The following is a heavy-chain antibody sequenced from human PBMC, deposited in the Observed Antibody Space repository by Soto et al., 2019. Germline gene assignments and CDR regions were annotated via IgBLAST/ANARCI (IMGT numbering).Heavy chain of an antibody. CDR1: GYTFTSYG. D-gene: IGHD3-10*01. CDR3: ARDRTTMVRGVIPPGAY. Sequence: ASVKVSCKASGYTFTSYGISWVRQAPGQGLEWMGWISAYNGNTNYAQKLQGRVTMTTDTSTSTAYMELRSLRSDDTAAYYCARDRTTMVRGVIPPGAYWGQGTLVTVSS. CDR2: ISAYNGNT. V-gene: IGHV1-18*01. J-gene: IGHJ4*02.